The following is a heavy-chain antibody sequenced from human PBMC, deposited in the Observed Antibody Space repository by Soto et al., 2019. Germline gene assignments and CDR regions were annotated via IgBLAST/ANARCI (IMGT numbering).Heavy chain of an antibody. CDR1: GFTFSSYE. V-gene: IGHV3-48*03. D-gene: IGHD3-3*01. Sequence: PGESLKISCAASGFTFSSYEMNWVRQAPGKWLEWVSYISSSGSTIYYADSVKGRFTISRDNAKNSLYLQMNSLRAEDTAVYYCARGGSREDFGVVISRFYYYGMDVWGQGXTVPVYS. CDR2: ISSSGSTI. CDR3: ARGGSREDFGVVISRFYYYGMDV. J-gene: IGHJ6*02.